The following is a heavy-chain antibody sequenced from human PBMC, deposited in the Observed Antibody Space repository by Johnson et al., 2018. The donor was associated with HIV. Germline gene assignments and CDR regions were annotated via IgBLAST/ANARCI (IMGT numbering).Heavy chain of an antibody. CDR3: AKDQTVVTYDAFDI. CDR1: GFTFSRCG. J-gene: IGHJ3*02. Sequence: QVQLVESGGGVVQPGRSLRLSCAASGFTFSRCGMHWVRQAPGKGLEWVAFIRYDGTTDNYADSVKGRFTISRDNSKNALNLQMNCLTAEDTAVYYCAKDQTVVTYDAFDIWGQGTMVTVSS. CDR2: IRYDGTTD. V-gene: IGHV3-30*02. D-gene: IGHD4-23*01.